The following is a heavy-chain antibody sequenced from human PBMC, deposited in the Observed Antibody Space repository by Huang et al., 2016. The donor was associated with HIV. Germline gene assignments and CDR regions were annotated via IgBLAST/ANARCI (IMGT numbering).Heavy chain of an antibody. CDR2: FEPEMGET. V-gene: IGHV1-24*01. D-gene: IGHD3-9*01. CDR3: ATGFDVFFDF. J-gene: IGHJ4*02. Sequence: QVQLVQSRAEVKKPGASVKVSCKVSEYTLTELSIHWVRQPPGKGLGWMGGFEPEMGETIYAQKFQGRVTMTEDTSTETAFMELSGLRPEDTAVYYCATGFDVFFDFWGQGTLVTVSS. CDR1: EYTLTELS.